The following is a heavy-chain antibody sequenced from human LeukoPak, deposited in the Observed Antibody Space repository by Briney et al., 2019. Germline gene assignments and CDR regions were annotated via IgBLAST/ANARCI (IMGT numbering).Heavy chain of an antibody. D-gene: IGHD3-3*01. J-gene: IGHJ5*02. CDR2: IYPVDPDT. CDR1: GYSFTSYW. V-gene: IGHV5-51*01. Sequence: GESLKISCEASGYSFTSYWIGWVRQMPGKGLEWVALIYPVDPDTRYNPSFQGQVTISADKSINTVYLQWNSLKASDSAMYYCARHRGTIFGMVMYNWFDPWGQGTLVTVSS. CDR3: ARHRGTIFGMVMYNWFDP.